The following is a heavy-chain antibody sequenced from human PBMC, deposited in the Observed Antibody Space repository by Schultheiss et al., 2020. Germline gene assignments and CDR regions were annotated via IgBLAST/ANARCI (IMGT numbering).Heavy chain of an antibody. J-gene: IGHJ6*03. CDR1: GGSFSGYY. CDR2: INHSGST. V-gene: IGHV4-34*01. D-gene: IGHD3-3*01. CDR3: ARGTIYYYYYYMDV. Sequence: SETLSLTCAVYGGSFSGYYWSWIRQPPGKGLEWIGEINHSGSTNYNPSLKSRVTISVDKSKNQFSLKLSSVTAADTAVYYCARGTIYYYYYYMDVWGKGTTVTVS.